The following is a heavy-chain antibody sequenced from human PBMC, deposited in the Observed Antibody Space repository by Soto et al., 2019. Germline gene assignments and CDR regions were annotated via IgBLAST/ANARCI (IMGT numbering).Heavy chain of an antibody. Sequence: PSETLSLTCTVSGGSISRGDYYWSWIRQHPGKGLEWIGTIYFSGTTYYNPSLKSRVTISVDTSKSQFSLKLSSVTAADTAVYYCARRDRSGFSYWLDNSGQGTLVT. CDR1: GGSISRGDYY. J-gene: IGHJ5*02. V-gene: IGHV4-31*03. CDR3: ARRDRSGFSYWLDN. CDR2: IYFSGTT. D-gene: IGHD3-22*01.